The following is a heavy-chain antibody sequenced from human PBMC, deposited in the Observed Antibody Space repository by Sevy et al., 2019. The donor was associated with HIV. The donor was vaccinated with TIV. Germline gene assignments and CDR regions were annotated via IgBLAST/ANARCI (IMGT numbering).Heavy chain of an antibody. Sequence: GGSLRLSCAASGFSFTSYSMNWVRQAPGKGLEWVSYISSSSSTIYYADSVKGRFTISRDNAKNSLFLQMNSLRAEDTAVYYCARSPPRHSGFGYWGQGTLVTVSS. V-gene: IGHV3-48*01. CDR2: ISSSSSTI. CDR1: GFSFTSYS. CDR3: ARSPPRHSGFGY. D-gene: IGHD1-26*01. J-gene: IGHJ4*02.